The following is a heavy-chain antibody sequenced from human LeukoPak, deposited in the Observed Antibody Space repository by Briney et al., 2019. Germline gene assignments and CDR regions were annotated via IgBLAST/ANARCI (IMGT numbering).Heavy chain of an antibody. CDR1: GGTFSSYA. CDR3: ATIVGTTTPY. CDR2: IIPIFGTA. V-gene: IGHV1-69*13. D-gene: IGHD1-26*01. Sequence: ASVKVSCKASGGTFSSYAISWVRQAPGQGLEWMGGIIPIFGTADYEQKFQGRVTITADESTSTAYMELSSLRSEDTAVYYCATIVGTTTPYWGQGTLVTVSS. J-gene: IGHJ4*02.